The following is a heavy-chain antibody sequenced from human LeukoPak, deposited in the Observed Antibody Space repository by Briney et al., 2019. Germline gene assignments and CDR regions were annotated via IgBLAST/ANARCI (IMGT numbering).Heavy chain of an antibody. Sequence: GGSLRLSCVASGFTFSSYTMNWVRQAPGKGLEWVSFISISTSTIYYADSVKGRFTISRDNAKNSLYLQMNSLRAEDTAVYYCAREVVPLDYYYGMDVWGQGTTVTVSS. J-gene: IGHJ6*02. CDR1: GFTFSSYT. CDR2: ISISTSTI. V-gene: IGHV3-48*04. D-gene: IGHD3-22*01. CDR3: AREVVPLDYYYGMDV.